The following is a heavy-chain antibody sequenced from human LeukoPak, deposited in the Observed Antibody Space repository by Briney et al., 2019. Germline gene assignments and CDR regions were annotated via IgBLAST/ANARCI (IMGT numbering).Heavy chain of an antibody. V-gene: IGHV3-7*01. CDR2: IRPDGSEQ. CDR1: GFPFSSFW. D-gene: IGHD4-11*01. J-gene: IGHJ4*02. CDR3: SGRDSRRIPWAY. Sequence: GGSLRLSCAASGFPFSSFWMNWVRQTPGRGLEWLANIRPDGSEQYYVDSVRGRFTISRDNAKNSVYLDMNNLRVDDTGVYYCSGRDSRRIPWAYWGEGTLVSVSS.